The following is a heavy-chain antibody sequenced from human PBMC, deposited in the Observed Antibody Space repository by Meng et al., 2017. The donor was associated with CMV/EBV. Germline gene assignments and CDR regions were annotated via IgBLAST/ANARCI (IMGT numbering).Heavy chain of an antibody. D-gene: IGHD6-6*01. CDR2: ISGSGGST. Sequence: SGFTFSSYAMSWVRQAPGKGLEWVSAISGSGGSTYYADSVKGRFTISRDNSKDTLYLQMNSLRAEDTAVYYCAKDSGSSSGDWFDPWGQGTLVTVSS. V-gene: IGHV3-23*01. CDR1: GFTFSSYA. CDR3: AKDSGSSSGDWFDP. J-gene: IGHJ5*02.